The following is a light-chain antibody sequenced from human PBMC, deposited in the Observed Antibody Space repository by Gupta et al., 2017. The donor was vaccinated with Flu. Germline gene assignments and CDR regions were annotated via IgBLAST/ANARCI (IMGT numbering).Light chain of an antibody. CDR3: QSADSDANFVI. CDR2: KDS. CDR1: SWPNQY. J-gene: IGLJ2*01. V-gene: IGLV3-25*03. Sequence: GDSWPNQYDYWYQQTAAQAPVLVMYKDSERPSGLPERFSGSSSGTTLTLISSEVQAEDEADYYGQSADSDANFVIFSGGTKLTVL.